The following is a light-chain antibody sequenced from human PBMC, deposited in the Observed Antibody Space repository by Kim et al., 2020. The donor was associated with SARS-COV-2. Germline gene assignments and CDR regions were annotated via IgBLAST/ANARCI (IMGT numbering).Light chain of an antibody. CDR2: QET. CDR1: KLGDKE. Sequence: GSPGKPANITWSGDKLGDKEACWYQEKPGQSPVLVIYQETKRPSWIPERFSGTNSWNTATLTISWTQAIDGADYYCQAWDSSTLVFGGGTQLTVL. J-gene: IGLJ2*01. CDR3: QAWDSSTLV. V-gene: IGLV3-1*01.